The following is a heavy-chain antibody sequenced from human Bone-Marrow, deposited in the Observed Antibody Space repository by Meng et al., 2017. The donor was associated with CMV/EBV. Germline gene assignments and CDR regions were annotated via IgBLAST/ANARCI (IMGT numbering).Heavy chain of an antibody. CDR2: ISGSGGST. CDR3: AKVEGRGRLDYYYYGMDV. V-gene: IGHV3-23*01. D-gene: IGHD3-10*01. J-gene: IGHJ6*02. CDR1: GFTFSSYA. Sequence: GESLKISCAASGFTFSSYAMSWVRQAPGKGLEWGSAISGSGGSTYYADSVKGRFTISRDNSKNTLYLQMNSLRAEDTAGYYCAKVEGRGRLDYYYYGMDVWGQGTTVTVSS.